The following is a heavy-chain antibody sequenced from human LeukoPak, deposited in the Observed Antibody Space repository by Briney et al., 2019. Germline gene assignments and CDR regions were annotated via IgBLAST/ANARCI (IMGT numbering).Heavy chain of an antibody. J-gene: IGHJ6*02. CDR2: MNPNSSNT. D-gene: IGHD2-2*01. CDR3: GVVPAAPYYYGMDV. V-gene: IGHV1-8*01. CDR1: GYTFTSYD. Sequence: GASVKVSCKASGYTFTSYDINWVRQATGQGLEWMGWMNPNSSNTGYAQKFQGRVTMTRNTSISTAYMELSSLRSEDTAVYYCGVVPAAPYYYGMDVWGQGTTVTVSS.